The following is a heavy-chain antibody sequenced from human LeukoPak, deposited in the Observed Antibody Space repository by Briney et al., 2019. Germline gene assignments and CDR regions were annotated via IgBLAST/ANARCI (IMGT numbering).Heavy chain of an antibody. CDR2: NSGSGRTT. Sequence: GGSLRLSCAASGFTFSSYAMSWVRQAPGKGLEWVSTNSGSGRTTYYADSVRGRFTISRDNAKNSLYLQMNSLRAEDTAVYYCARGECSGGSCYGYYYYYYGMDVWGQGTTVTVSS. CDR1: GFTFSSYA. D-gene: IGHD2-15*01. V-gene: IGHV3-23*01. J-gene: IGHJ6*02. CDR3: ARGECSGGSCYGYYYYYYGMDV.